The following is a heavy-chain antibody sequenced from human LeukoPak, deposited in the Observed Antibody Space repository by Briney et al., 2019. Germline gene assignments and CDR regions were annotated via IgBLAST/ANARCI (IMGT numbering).Heavy chain of an antibody. V-gene: IGHV3-7*01. CDR1: GFTFSNYW. CDR2: INQDGGET. D-gene: IGHD1-1*01. CDR3: ARAATTGTTDY. J-gene: IGHJ4*02. Sequence: PGGSLRLSCVASGFTFSNYWMSWVRQVPGKGLEWVANINQDGGETYYLDSVQGRFTISRDNAKNSLYLQMNSLRAEDTALYSCARAATTGTTDYWGQGTLLTVSS.